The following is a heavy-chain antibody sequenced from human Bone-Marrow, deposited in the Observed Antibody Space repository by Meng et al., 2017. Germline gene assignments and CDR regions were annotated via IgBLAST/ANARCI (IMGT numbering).Heavy chain of an antibody. CDR2: IRSKAYGGTT. CDR1: GFTFGDYA. Sequence: GESLKISCTASGFTFGDYAMSWFRQAPGKGLEWVGFIRSKAYGGTTEYAASVKGRFTISRDDSKSIAYLQMNSLKTEDTAVYYCTRERWELLSGAFDYWGHGTLVTVSS. CDR3: TRERWELLSGAFDY. J-gene: IGHJ4*01. V-gene: IGHV3-49*03. D-gene: IGHD1-26*01.